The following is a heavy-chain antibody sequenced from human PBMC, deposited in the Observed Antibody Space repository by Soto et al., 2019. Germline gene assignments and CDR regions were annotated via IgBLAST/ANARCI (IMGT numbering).Heavy chain of an antibody. D-gene: IGHD3-3*01. CDR3: ARGGGRFLEWVAVS. J-gene: IGHJ5*02. CDR1: GGSINSGGFF. Sequence: SETLSLTCTVSGGSINSGGFFWSWVRQRPGKGLEWIGDTYDSGSTYYNRPLKSRVTISLDTSKNQFSLKLTSVTAADTAVYYCARGGGRFLEWVAVSWGQGTLVTVSS. V-gene: IGHV4-31*03. CDR2: TYDSGST.